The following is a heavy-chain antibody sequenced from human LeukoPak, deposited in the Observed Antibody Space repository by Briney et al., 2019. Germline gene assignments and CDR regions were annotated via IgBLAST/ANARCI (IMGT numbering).Heavy chain of an antibody. CDR1: GYTFTSYA. CDR3: ARDKSRGYSYGLNDY. D-gene: IGHD5-18*01. CDR2: INAGNGNT. J-gene: IGHJ4*02. V-gene: IGHV1-3*01. Sequence: ASVKVSCKASGYTFTSYAMHWVRQAPGQRLEWMGWINAGNGNTKYSQKFQGRVTITRDTSASTAYMELSSLRSEDMAVYYCARDKSRGYSYGLNDYWGQGTLVTVSS.